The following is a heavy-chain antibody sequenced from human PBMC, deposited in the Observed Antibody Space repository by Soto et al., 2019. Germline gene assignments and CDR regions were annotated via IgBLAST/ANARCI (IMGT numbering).Heavy chain of an antibody. V-gene: IGHV4-31*03. Sequence: SETLSLTCTVSGGSISSGGYYWSWIRQHPGKGLEWIGYIYYSGSTYYNPSLKSRVTISVDTSKNQFSLKLSSVTAADTAVYYCARDGFRITGTTRFDPWGQGTLVTV. CDR1: GGSISSGGYY. CDR3: ARDGFRITGTTRFDP. J-gene: IGHJ5*02. D-gene: IGHD1-7*01. CDR2: IYYSGST.